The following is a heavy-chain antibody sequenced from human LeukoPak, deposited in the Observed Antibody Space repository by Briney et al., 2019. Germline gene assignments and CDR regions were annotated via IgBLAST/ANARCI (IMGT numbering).Heavy chain of an antibody. Sequence: SQTLSLTCTVSGGSISSGSYYWSWIRQPAGKGLEWIGRIYTSGSTNYNPSLKSRVTISVDTSKNQFSLKLSSVTATDTAVYYCARAEVTAGTKYFDLWGRGTLVTVSS. V-gene: IGHV4-61*02. CDR3: ARAEVTAGTKYFDL. CDR1: GGSISSGSYY. J-gene: IGHJ2*01. CDR2: IYTSGST. D-gene: IGHD6-19*01.